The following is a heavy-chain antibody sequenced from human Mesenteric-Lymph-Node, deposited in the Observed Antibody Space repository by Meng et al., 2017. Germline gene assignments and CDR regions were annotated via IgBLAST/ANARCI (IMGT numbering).Heavy chain of an antibody. CDR1: GFTFSGYA. V-gene: IGHV3-23*01. Sequence: GESLKISCAASGFTFSGYAMTWVRQAPGKGLEWVSAISGSGGSTYYADSVKGRFTISRDNSKNTLYLQINSLRAEDTAVYYCAKEWRYCSGGSCSYYFDYWGQGTLVTVSS. D-gene: IGHD2-15*01. CDR2: ISGSGGST. J-gene: IGHJ4*02. CDR3: AKEWRYCSGGSCSYYFDY.